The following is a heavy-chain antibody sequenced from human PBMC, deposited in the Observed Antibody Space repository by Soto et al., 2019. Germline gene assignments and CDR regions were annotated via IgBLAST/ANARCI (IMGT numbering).Heavy chain of an antibody. CDR1: GGSISSSSYY. J-gene: IGHJ6*02. Sequence: SETLSLTCTVSGGSISSSSYYWGWIRQPPGKGLEWIGSIYYSGSTYYNPSLKSRVPISVDTSKNQFSLKLSSVTAADTAVYYCARPSSSGRNNYYYYGMDVWGQGTTVTVSS. CDR2: IYYSGST. D-gene: IGHD6-19*01. V-gene: IGHV4-39*01. CDR3: ARPSSSGRNNYYYYGMDV.